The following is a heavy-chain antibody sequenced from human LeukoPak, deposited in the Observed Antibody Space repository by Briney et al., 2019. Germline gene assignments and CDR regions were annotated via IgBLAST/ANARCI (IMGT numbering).Heavy chain of an antibody. V-gene: IGHV3-21*01. J-gene: IGHJ4*02. CDR3: ARGKVDIAARPVYYFDF. CDR1: GFTFSSHS. Sequence: GGSLTLSCAASGFTFSSHSMNWVRQAPGKGLEWVSSISSSGAYIYYADSMKGRFTISRDNAKNSLYLQMNSLRAEDTAVYYCARGKVDIAARPVYYFDFWGQGTLVTVPS. CDR2: ISSSGAYI. D-gene: IGHD6-6*01.